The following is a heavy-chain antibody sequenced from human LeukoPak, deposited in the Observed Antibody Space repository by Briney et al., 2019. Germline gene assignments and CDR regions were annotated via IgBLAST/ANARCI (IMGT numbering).Heavy chain of an antibody. CDR2: INRSGST. J-gene: IGHJ3*02. D-gene: IGHD3-16*01. CDR1: GGSFSGYY. Sequence: SETLSLTCAVYGGSFSGYYWSWIRQPPGKGLEWIGEINRSGSTNYNPSLKSRVTISVDTSKNQFSLKLSSVTAADTAVYYCARVPRRLYAFDIWGQGTMVTVSS. V-gene: IGHV4-34*01. CDR3: ARVPRRLYAFDI.